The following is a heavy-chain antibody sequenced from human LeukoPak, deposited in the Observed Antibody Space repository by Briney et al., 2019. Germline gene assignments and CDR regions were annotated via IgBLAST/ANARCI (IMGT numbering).Heavy chain of an antibody. V-gene: IGHV1-2*02. D-gene: IGHD2-15*01. Sequence: ASVKVSRKASGGTFSSYAISWVRQAPGQGLEWMGWINPNSGGTNYAQKFQGRVTMTRDTSISTAYMELSRLRSDDTAVYYCARDYCSGGSCYGTFDYWGQGTLVTVSS. CDR2: INPNSGGT. J-gene: IGHJ4*02. CDR1: GGTFSSYA. CDR3: ARDYCSGGSCYGTFDY.